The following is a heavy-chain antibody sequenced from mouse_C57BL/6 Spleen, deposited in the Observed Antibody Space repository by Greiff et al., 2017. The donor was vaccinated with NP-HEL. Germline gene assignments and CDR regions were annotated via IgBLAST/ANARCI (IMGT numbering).Heavy chain of an antibody. Sequence: DVQLVESGGGLVKPGGSLKLSCAASGFTFSSYAMSWVRQTPEKRLEWVATISDGGSYTYYPDNVKGRFTISRDNAKNNLYLQMSHLKSEDTAMYYCASDEDDEGGYAMDYWGQGTSVTVSS. CDR1: GFTFSSYA. J-gene: IGHJ4*01. V-gene: IGHV5-4*01. D-gene: IGHD2-12*01. CDR3: ASDEDDEGGYAMDY. CDR2: ISDGGSYT.